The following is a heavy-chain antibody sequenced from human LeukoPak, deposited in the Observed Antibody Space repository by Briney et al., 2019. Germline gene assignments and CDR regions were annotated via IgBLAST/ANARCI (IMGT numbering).Heavy chain of an antibody. CDR2: ISTYNGNT. J-gene: IGHJ6*03. V-gene: IGHV1-18*01. Sequence: GASVKVSCKASGYTFTSYGISWVRQAPGQGLEWMGWISTYNGNTNYAQKLQGRVTMTTDISTSTAYMELRSLRSDDTAVYYCARALYSYGTYYYYYMDVWGKGTTVTVSS. D-gene: IGHD5-18*01. CDR3: ARALYSYGTYYYYYMDV. CDR1: GYTFTSYG.